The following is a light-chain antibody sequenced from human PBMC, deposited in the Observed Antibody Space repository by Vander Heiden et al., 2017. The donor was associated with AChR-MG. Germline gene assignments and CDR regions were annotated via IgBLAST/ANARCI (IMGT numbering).Light chain of an antibody. V-gene: IGLV1-51*01. CDR3: GTWDSSLRAYV. Sequence: QSVLTQPPSVSAAPGQKVTIPCSGSSSHIGSNYVSWYPPLPGTAPKLLIYDNNKRPSGIPERISGSKSGTSVTLDITGLQTGDEADYYCGTWDSSLRAYVFGTGTKVTVL. J-gene: IGLJ1*01. CDR2: DNN. CDR1: SSHIGSNY.